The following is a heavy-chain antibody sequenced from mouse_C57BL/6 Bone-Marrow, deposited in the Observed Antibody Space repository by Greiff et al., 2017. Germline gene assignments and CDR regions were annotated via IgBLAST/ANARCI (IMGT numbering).Heavy chain of an antibody. V-gene: IGHV1-69*01. J-gene: IGHJ2*01. D-gene: IGHD1-1*01. CDR3: ARRTYYYSSSYSRDYFAY. Sequence: QVQLQQPGAELVMPGASVKLSCKASGYTFTSYWMHWVKQRPGQGLEWIGEIDPSDSYTNYNQKFKGKSTLTVDKSSSTAYMQLSSLTSADSADYYCARRTYYYSSSYSRDYFAYWGQGTTLTVSA. CDR1: GYTFTSYW. CDR2: IDPSDSYT.